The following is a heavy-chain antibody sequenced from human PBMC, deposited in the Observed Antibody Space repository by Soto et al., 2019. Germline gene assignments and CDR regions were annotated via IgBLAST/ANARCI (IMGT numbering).Heavy chain of an antibody. CDR3: ARESPLGGSSFFDI. CDR1: GGTSSSYA. D-gene: IGHD2-15*01. J-gene: IGHJ3*02. V-gene: IGHV1-69*13. CDR2: IIPIFGTA. Sequence: ASVKVSCKASGGTSSSYAISWVRQAPGQGLEWMGGIIPIFGTANYAQKFQGRVTITADESTSTAYMELSSLGSEDTAVYYCARESPLGGSSFFDIWGQGTMVTVSS.